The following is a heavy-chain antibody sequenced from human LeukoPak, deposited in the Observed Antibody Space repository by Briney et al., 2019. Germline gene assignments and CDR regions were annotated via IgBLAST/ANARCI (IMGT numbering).Heavy chain of an antibody. CDR2: IYYSGST. D-gene: IGHD1-26*01. J-gene: IGHJ3*02. CDR3: ARGGAGSPRAAFDI. V-gene: IGHV4-39*01. CDR1: GFTFSSYSMN. Sequence: GSLRLSCAASGFTFSSYSMNWVRQPPGKGLEWIGSIYYSGSTYYNPSLKSRVTISVDTSKNQFSLKLSSVTAADTAVYYCARGGAGSPRAAFDIWGQATMVTVSS.